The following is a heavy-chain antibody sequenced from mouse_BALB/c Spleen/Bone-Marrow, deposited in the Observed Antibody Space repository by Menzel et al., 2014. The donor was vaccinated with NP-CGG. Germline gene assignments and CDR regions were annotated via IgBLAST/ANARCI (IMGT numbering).Heavy chain of an antibody. V-gene: IGHV5-6-4*01. D-gene: IGHD2-1*01. Sequence: EVQGVESGGGLVKPGGSLKLSCAASGFTFGSYTMSWVRQTPEKRLGWVATISSGGSYTYYPDSVKGRFTISRDNAKNTLYLQMSSLKSEDTAMYYCTRDGKGNYDYAMDYWGQGTSVTVSS. CDR2: ISSGGSYT. CDR3: TRDGKGNYDYAMDY. J-gene: IGHJ4*01. CDR1: GFTFGSYT.